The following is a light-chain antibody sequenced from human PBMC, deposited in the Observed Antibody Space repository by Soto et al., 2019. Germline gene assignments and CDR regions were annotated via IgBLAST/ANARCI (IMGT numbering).Light chain of an antibody. Sequence: ETVLTQSPATLSLSPEEKTTLYCRAIQRVSSSFLAWDQQNPGQAPRLLIYGASSRATGIPDRFSGSGSGTDFTLTFSRLEPEDFAVYYGQQYGSSLWPFGQGTKVDIK. V-gene: IGKV3-20*01. CDR1: QRVSSSF. J-gene: IGKJ1*01. CDR2: GAS. CDR3: QQYGSSLWP.